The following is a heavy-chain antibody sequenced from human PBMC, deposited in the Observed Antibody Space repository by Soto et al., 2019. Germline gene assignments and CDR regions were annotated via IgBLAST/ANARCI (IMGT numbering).Heavy chain of an antibody. CDR2: IYYSGTT. V-gene: IGHV4-61*01. Sequence: SETLSLTCPVSGDSVSNDNYYWSWIRQPPGKGLEGIGYIYYSGTTNYNSYLKSRLSLSVDMSKNQFSLKVASVTAADTAVFFCPSSQRGRTAFTFDYWGQGALVTVSS. J-gene: IGHJ4*02. CDR1: GDSVSNDNYY. CDR3: PSSQRGRTAFTFDY. D-gene: IGHD3-16*01.